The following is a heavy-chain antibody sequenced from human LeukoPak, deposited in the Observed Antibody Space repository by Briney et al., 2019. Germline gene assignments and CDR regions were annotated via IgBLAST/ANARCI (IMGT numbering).Heavy chain of an antibody. J-gene: IGHJ4*02. D-gene: IGHD5-18*01. CDR3: VKDGYSYGTGYFHY. Sequence: GGSLRLSCSASGFTFSSYAMHWVRQAPGKGLEYVSVISSNGGRTYYADSVKGRFTISRDNSKNTLYLQMSSLRAEDTAVYYCVKDGYSYGTGYFHYWGQGTLVTVSS. CDR2: ISSNGGRT. V-gene: IGHV3-64D*06. CDR1: GFTFSSYA.